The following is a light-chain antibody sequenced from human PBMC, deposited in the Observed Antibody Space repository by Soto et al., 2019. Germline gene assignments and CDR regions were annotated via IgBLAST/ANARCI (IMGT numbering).Light chain of an antibody. Sequence: EIVLTQSPGTLSLSPGERATLSCRASQTVRNNFLAWYQQKPGQAPRLLIHDASSRATGIPDRFSGSGSATDFTLTIARLEPEDFAVYYCQQCSTSPLTFGGGTKVAIK. V-gene: IGKV3-20*01. CDR3: QQCSTSPLT. J-gene: IGKJ4*01. CDR2: DAS. CDR1: QTVRNNF.